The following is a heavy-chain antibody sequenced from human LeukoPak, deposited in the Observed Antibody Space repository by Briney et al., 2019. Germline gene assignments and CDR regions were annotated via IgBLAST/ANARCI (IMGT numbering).Heavy chain of an antibody. D-gene: IGHD3-22*01. V-gene: IGHV4-39*01. CDR3: ARHSTPSTMIVVVISYYFDY. Sequence: SETLSLTCAVYGGSFSGYYWGWIRQPPGKGLEWIGSIYYSGSTYYNPSFKSRVTISVDTSKNQFSLKLSSVTAADTAVYYCARHSTPSTMIVVVISYYFDYWGQGTLVTVSS. CDR1: GGSFSGYY. CDR2: IYYSGST. J-gene: IGHJ4*02.